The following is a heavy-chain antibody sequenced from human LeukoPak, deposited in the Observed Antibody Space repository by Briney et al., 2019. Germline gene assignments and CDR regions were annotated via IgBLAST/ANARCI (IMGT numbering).Heavy chain of an antibody. D-gene: IGHD3-3*01. CDR1: GFTFSFYG. Sequence: GGSLRLSCATSGFTFSFYGMHWVRQAPGKGLEWVAFIQYDGSYKFYADSVQGRFSISRDNSKNTLFLQMNSLRAEDTAVYYCAKDHQPLRFLEWSDFDYWGQGTLVTVSS. CDR2: IQYDGSYK. J-gene: IGHJ4*02. V-gene: IGHV3-30*02. CDR3: AKDHQPLRFLEWSDFDY.